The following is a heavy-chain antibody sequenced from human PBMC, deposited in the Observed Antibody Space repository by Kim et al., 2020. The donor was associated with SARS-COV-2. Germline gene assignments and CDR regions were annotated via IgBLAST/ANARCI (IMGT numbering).Heavy chain of an antibody. V-gene: IGHV3-23*01. CDR3: AKDRGRYYPYYFDS. D-gene: IGHD3-10*01. CDR2: VTSSGFGT. CDR1: GFNFSSFT. Sequence: GGSLRLSCAASGFNFSSFTMSWVRQAPGKGLEWVSTVTSSGFGTYYADSVKGRVSVSRDNSKNTLYMQLNSLRGEDTAVYYCAKDRGRYYPYYFDSWGQGSLVTVSS. J-gene: IGHJ4*02.